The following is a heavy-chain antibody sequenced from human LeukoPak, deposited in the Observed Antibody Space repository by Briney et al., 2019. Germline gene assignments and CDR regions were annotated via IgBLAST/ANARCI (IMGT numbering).Heavy chain of an antibody. Sequence: ASVKVSCKASGHTFTSYDINWVRQATGQGLEWMGWMNPNSGNTGYAQKFQGRVTMTIDTSISTACMELSRLTSDDTAVYYCARGGLYYESRGRTFLNYWGQGTLVTVSS. CDR3: ARGGLYYESRGRTFLNY. D-gene: IGHD3-22*01. CDR1: GHTFTSYD. V-gene: IGHV1-8*01. CDR2: MNPNSGNT. J-gene: IGHJ4*02.